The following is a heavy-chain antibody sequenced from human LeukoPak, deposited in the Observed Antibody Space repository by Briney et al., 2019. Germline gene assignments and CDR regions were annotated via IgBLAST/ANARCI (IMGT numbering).Heavy chain of an antibody. Sequence: SETLSLTCAVYGGSFSGYYWSWIRQPPGKGLEXXGEINHSGSTNYNPSLKSRVTISVDTSKNQFSLKLSSVTAADTAVYYCARAGTMVRGVRHYGMDVWGKGTTVTVSS. CDR2: INHSGST. V-gene: IGHV4-34*01. D-gene: IGHD3-10*01. CDR1: GGSFSGYY. CDR3: ARAGTMVRGVRHYGMDV. J-gene: IGHJ6*04.